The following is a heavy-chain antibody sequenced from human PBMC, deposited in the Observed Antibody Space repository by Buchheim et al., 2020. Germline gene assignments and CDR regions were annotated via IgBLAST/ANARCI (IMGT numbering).Heavy chain of an antibody. J-gene: IGHJ4*02. V-gene: IGHV3-21*01. CDR3: ARANENYSGFDY. CDR2: IGSRSSYR. CDR1: GFTFRSYS. D-gene: IGHD1-7*01. Sequence: EVQLVESGGGLVKPGGSLRLSCAASGFTFRSYSMNWVRQAPGKGLEWVSSIGSRSSYRYYADSVKGRFTISRDNAENSLYVQMNSLRAEDTAVYYCARANENYSGFDYWGQGTL.